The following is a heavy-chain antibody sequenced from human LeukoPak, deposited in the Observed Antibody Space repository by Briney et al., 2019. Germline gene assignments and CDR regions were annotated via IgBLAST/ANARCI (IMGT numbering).Heavy chain of an antibody. Sequence: ASVKVSCKASGYTLNTYDINWVRQATGQGLEWMGWMNPNNGDTGYAQKFQGRVTMTRNTSISTAYMELSSLRSEDTAVYYCTRGYDTGRYSYDVDVWGQGTTVIVSS. CDR1: GYTLNTYD. CDR3: TRGYDTGRYSYDVDV. J-gene: IGHJ6*02. D-gene: IGHD3-10*01. V-gene: IGHV1-8*01. CDR2: MNPNNGDT.